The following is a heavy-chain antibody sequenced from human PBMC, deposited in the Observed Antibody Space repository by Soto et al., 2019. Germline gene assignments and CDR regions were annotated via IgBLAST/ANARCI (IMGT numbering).Heavy chain of an antibody. Sequence: SVKVSCKASGGTFSSYAMSWVRQAPGQGLEWMGGIIPIFGTANYAQKFQGRVTIIADESTSTAYMELSSLRSEDTAVYYCARGHGSIAARPGYYGMDVWGQGTTVTVS. CDR1: GGTFSSYA. CDR3: ARGHGSIAARPGYYGMDV. D-gene: IGHD6-6*01. CDR2: IIPIFGTA. J-gene: IGHJ6*02. V-gene: IGHV1-69*13.